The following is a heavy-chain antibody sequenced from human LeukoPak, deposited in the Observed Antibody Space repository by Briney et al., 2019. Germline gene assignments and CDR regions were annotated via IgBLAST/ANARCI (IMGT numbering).Heavy chain of an antibody. J-gene: IGHJ4*02. Sequence: TSETLSLTCAVSGYSISSGYYWGWIRQPPGKGLEWIGSIYHSGSTYYNPSLKSRVTISVDTSKNQFSLKLSSVTAADTAVYYCASLGKAYCSGGSSYLFDYWGQGTLVTVSS. CDR2: IYHSGST. CDR3: ASLGKAYCSGGSSYLFDY. D-gene: IGHD2-15*01. CDR1: GYSISSGYY. V-gene: IGHV4-38-2*01.